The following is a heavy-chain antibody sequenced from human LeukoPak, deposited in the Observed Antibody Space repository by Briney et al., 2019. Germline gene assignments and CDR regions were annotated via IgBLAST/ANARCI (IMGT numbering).Heavy chain of an antibody. CDR2: ISPSGSTI. D-gene: IGHD2-8*01. CDR1: GFSFSDYY. Sequence: GGSMRLSCEASGFSFSDYYMTWIRQAPGKGLEWVSYISPSGSTIRNADSVKGRFTISRDNTRNSLYLQMSSLRADDTAVYYCARAGRGFTYGYSDSWGQGTLVTVSS. J-gene: IGHJ4*02. CDR3: ARAGRGFTYGYSDS. V-gene: IGHV3-11*01.